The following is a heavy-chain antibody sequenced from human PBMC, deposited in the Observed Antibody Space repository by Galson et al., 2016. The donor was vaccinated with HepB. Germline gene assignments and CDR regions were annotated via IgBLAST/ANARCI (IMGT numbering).Heavy chain of an antibody. V-gene: IGHV3-23*01. J-gene: IGHJ4*02. D-gene: IGHD3-9*01. CDR1: GFTFSSYA. Sequence: SLRLSCAVSGFTFSSYAMSWSRQAPGKGLEWVSSITGSGGRSDFADSVKGRFTISRDNSKNILFLQMNNLGAEDTAVYYCAKGYNILTGLIDYWGRGTLVTVSS. CDR2: ITGSGGRS. CDR3: AKGYNILTGLIDY.